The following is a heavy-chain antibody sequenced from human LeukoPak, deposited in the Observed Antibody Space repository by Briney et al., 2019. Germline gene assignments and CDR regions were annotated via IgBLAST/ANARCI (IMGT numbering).Heavy chain of an antibody. Sequence: PSETLSLTCTVPGGSISSVSYYWGWIRQPPGKGLEWIGSSHYSGSTYYNPSLKSRVTISVDTSKNQFSLELTSVTAADTAVYYCARVRGSAWYRFDYWGQGTLVTVSS. CDR3: ARVRGSAWYRFDY. D-gene: IGHD6-19*01. CDR2: SHYSGST. CDR1: GGSISSVSYY. J-gene: IGHJ4*02. V-gene: IGHV4-39*01.